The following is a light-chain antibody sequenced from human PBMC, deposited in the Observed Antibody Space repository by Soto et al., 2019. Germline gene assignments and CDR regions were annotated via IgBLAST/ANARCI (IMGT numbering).Light chain of an antibody. Sequence: QSVLTQPASVSGSPGQSITISCTGTSSDVGGYNYVSWYQQHPGKAPKLMIYDVRNRPSGVSNRFSGSKSGNTASLTISGLQAEDEADNYCSSYTSSSTLRVFGGGTKLTVL. V-gene: IGLV2-14*01. CDR2: DVR. J-gene: IGLJ2*01. CDR3: SSYTSSSTLRV. CDR1: SSDVGGYNY.